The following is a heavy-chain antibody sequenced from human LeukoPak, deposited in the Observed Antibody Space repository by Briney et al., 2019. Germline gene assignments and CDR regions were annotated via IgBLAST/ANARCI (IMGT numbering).Heavy chain of an antibody. J-gene: IGHJ4*02. V-gene: IGHV3-74*01. CDR1: RFMFSNYN. CDR2: INIDGSST. D-gene: IGHD4-11*01. CDR3: ARDPKKYSNGLDY. Sequence: GGSLRLSCAASRFMFSNYNMNWVRQAPGKGLVWVSRINIDGSSTTYADSVKGRFTISRDNAKNTVYLLMNSLRAEDTAVYYCARDPKKYSNGLDYWGQGTLVTVSS.